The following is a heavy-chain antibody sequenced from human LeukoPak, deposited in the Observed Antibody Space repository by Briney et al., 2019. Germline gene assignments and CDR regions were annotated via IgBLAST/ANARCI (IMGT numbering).Heavy chain of an antibody. CDR1: GFTVRSNL. CDR2: IFNDGST. D-gene: IGHD4/OR15-4a*01. Sequence: RGSLSPSRAASGFTVRSNLMSWVRQAPGKGLEWVSLIFNDGSTYYADSVKARFTVSRDNSMDTLYLQMNSLRVEDTAVYYCARHPGVDYAYWGQAAKVTVSS. V-gene: IGHV3-66*04. CDR3: ARHPGVDYAY. J-gene: IGHJ4*02.